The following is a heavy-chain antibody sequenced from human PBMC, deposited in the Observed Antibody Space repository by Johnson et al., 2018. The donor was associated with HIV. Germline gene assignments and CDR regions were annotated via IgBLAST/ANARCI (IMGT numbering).Heavy chain of an antibody. D-gene: IGHD4-17*01. CDR2: IYSGGIT. CDR3: ARGPTYYADPFAFDI. Sequence: QVQLVESGGGLVKPGGSLRLSCAVSTFTFSDYYMRWIRQAPGKGLEWVSVIYSGGITYYADSVKGRFTISRDNAKNSLYLQMNSLRAEDTAVYYCARGPTYYADPFAFDIWGQGTMVTVSS. V-gene: IGHV3-11*04. CDR1: TFTFSDYY. J-gene: IGHJ3*02.